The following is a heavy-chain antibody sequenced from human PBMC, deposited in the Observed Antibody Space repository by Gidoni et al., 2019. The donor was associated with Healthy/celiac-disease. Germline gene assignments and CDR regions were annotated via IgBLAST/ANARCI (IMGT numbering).Heavy chain of an antibody. D-gene: IGHD6-13*01. V-gene: IGHV3-21*01. CDR1: GFTFSSYS. J-gene: IGHJ4*02. Sequence: EVQLVESGGGLVKHGGSLRLSAAASGFTFSSYSMNWVRQAQGKELEWVSYISSSSSYIYYADSVKCRFTISRDNAKNSLYLQMNSLRAEDTAVYYCARWYSSSWTGIDYWGQGTLVTVSS. CDR3: ARWYSSSWTGIDY. CDR2: ISSSSSYI.